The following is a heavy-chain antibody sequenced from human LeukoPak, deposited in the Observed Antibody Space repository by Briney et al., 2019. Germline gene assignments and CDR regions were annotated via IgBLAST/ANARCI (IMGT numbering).Heavy chain of an antibody. CDR2: ISYDGSNK. D-gene: IGHD1-14*01. J-gene: IGHJ4*02. CDR3: AKEGGMNYFDY. Sequence: SGGSLRLSCAASGFTFSSYAMHWVRQAPGKGLEWVAVISYDGSNKYYADSVKGRFTISRDNSKNTLYLQMNSLRAEDTAVYYCAKEGGMNYFDYWGQGTLVTVSS. CDR1: GFTFSSYA. V-gene: IGHV3-30*04.